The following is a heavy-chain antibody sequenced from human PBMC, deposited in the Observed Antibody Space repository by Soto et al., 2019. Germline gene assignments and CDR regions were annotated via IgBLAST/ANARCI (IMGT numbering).Heavy chain of an antibody. CDR2: ISPKSGGT. CDR3: ARPPGYISDWYYFDL. CDR1: GYTFTGYY. Sequence: QVQLVQSGAEVKKPGASVKVSCEASGYTFTGYYMHWVRQAPGQGFTWMGRISPKSGGTNYGQKFQGRVTMTWDTSLNTAYVELSSLISEDTAVYYCARPPGYISDWYYFDLWGQGTLVTVSS. D-gene: IGHD6-19*01. J-gene: IGHJ4*02. V-gene: IGHV1-2*02.